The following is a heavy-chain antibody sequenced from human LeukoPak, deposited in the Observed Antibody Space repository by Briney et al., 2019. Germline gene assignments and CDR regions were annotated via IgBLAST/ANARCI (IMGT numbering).Heavy chain of an antibody. D-gene: IGHD3-3*01. J-gene: IGHJ4*02. CDR1: GGSISSSSYY. Sequence: PSETLSLTCTVSGGSISSSSYYWGWIRQPPGKGQEWIGSIYYSGSTYYNPSLKSRVTISADTSKNQFSLKLSSVTAADTAVYYCASEHYDFWSGYLTPPSDYWGQGTLVTVSS. CDR3: ASEHYDFWSGYLTPPSDY. CDR2: IYYSGST. V-gene: IGHV4-39*01.